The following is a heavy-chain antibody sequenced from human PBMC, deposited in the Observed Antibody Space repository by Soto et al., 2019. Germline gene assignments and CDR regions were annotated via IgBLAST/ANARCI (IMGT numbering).Heavy chain of an antibody. D-gene: IGHD3-10*01. Sequence: GGSLRLSCAASGFTFDDYAMHWVRQAPGKGLEWVSGISWNSGSIGYADSVKGRFTISRDNAKNSLYLQMNSLRAEDTALYYCAKDIRVSDYYGSGIPDDAFDIWGQGTMVTVSS. V-gene: IGHV3-9*01. CDR3: AKDIRVSDYYGSGIPDDAFDI. CDR1: GFTFDDYA. CDR2: ISWNSGSI. J-gene: IGHJ3*02.